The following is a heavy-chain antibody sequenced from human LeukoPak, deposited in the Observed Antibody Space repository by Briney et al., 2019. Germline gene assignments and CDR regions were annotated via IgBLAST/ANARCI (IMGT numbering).Heavy chain of an antibody. D-gene: IGHD3-10*01. CDR1: RFTFGGYG. Sequence: GGSLRLSCAASRFTFGGYGMSWLRQAPGKGLEWVSSISGSGGSTHYADSVKGRFTISRDNSKNALFLQMNSLRAEDTAVYYWPKVRDEGFGELLPVVFDYWGQGSRVTVSA. CDR3: PKVRDEGFGELLPVVFDY. CDR2: ISGSGGST. J-gene: IGHJ4*02. V-gene: IGHV3-23*01.